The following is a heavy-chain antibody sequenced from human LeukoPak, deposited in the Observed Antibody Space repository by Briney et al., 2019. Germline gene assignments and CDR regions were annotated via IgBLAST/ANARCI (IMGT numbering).Heavy chain of an antibody. CDR1: GGTFSSYA. J-gene: IGHJ4*02. CDR2: IIPILGIA. CDR3: ARSESKQWLGSDPIDY. V-gene: IGHV1-69*04. D-gene: IGHD6-19*01. Sequence: SVKVSCKASGGTFSSYAISWVRQAPGQGLEWMGRIIPILGIADYAQKFQGRVTITADRSTSTAYMELSSLRSEDTAVYYCARSESKQWLGSDPIDYWGQGTLVTVSS.